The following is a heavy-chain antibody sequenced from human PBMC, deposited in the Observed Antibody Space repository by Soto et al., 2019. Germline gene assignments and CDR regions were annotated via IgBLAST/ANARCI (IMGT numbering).Heavy chain of an antibody. J-gene: IGHJ6*02. CDR1: GYTFTSYG. V-gene: IGHV1-18*01. D-gene: IGHD3-10*01. CDR2: ISAYNGNT. CDR3: ARDPGMGYYYYGMDV. Sequence: ASVKVSCKASGYTFTSYGISWVRQAPGQGLEWMGWISAYNGNTNYAQKLQGRVTMTTDTSTSTAYMELRSLRSDGTAVYYCARDPGMGYYYYGMDVWGQGTTVTVSS.